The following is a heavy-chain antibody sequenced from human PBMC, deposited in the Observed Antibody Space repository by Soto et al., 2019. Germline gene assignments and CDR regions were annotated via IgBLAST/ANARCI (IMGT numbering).Heavy chain of an antibody. CDR1: GGSISTGRYY. V-gene: IGHV4-31*03. CDR3: ATVNYDSRPFEY. CDR2: IYYSGAT. J-gene: IGHJ4*02. D-gene: IGHD3-22*01. Sequence: PSETLSLTCTVSGGSISTGRYYWSWIRQHPGKGLEWIGYIYYSGATYYNPSLKSRLTISVDTSKNQFSLKLSSVTAADTAVYYCATVNYDSRPFEYWGQGTLVTVSS.